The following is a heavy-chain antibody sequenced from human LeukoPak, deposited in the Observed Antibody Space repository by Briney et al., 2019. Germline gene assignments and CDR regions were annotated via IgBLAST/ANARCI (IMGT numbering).Heavy chain of an antibody. V-gene: IGHV4-34*01. J-gene: IGHJ4*02. CDR3: ARATRIKLMVYAKPFDY. CDR2: INHSGST. D-gene: IGHD2-8*01. Sequence: PSETLSLTCAVYGGSFSGYYWSWLRQPPGKGLEWIGEINHSGSTNYNPSLKSRVTISVDTSKNQFSLKLSSVTAADTAVYYCARATRIKLMVYAKPFDYWGQGTLVTVSS. CDR1: GGSFSGYY.